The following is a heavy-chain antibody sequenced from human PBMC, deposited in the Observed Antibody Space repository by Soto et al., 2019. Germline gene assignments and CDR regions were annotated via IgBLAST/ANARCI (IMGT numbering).Heavy chain of an antibody. CDR1: GFNFRDYY. Sequence: QVQLVESGGGLVKAGGSLRLSCAASGFNFRDYYMNWMRQAPGKGLEWVSNIDSSSYTRNADSVKGRFTVSRDNAKNSLYLQMNSLRAEDTAVYYCTREYFYGMDVWGQGTTVTVSS. CDR2: IDSSSYT. CDR3: TREYFYGMDV. J-gene: IGHJ6*02. V-gene: IGHV3-11*05.